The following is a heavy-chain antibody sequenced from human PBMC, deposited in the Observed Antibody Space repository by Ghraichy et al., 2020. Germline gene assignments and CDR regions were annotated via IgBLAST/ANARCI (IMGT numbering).Heavy chain of an antibody. CDR1: GFTFSRYG. Sequence: GGSLRLSCAASGFTFSRYGMHWVRQAPGKGLEWVAVISYDGSNKYYEDSVKGRFTTSRDNSKKTVYLQMNSLRAEDTAVYYCAKNYDTAGYYTRGNYYGMDVWGQGTTVTVS. V-gene: IGHV3-30*18. CDR3: AKNYDTAGYYTRGNYYGMDV. CDR2: ISYDGSNK. J-gene: IGHJ6*02. D-gene: IGHD3-22*01.